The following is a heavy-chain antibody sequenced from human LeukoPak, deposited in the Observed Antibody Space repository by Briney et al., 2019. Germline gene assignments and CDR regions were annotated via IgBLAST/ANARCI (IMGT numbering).Heavy chain of an antibody. CDR2: ISSSSSYI. V-gene: IGHV3-21*01. J-gene: IGHJ5*02. D-gene: IGHD3-10*01. CDR3: ARDRGRKFDP. Sequence: GGSLRLSCAASGFTFSSYSMNWVRQAPGKGLEWVSSISSSSSYIYYADSVKGRFTISRDNAKNSLYLLMNSLRAEDTAVYYCARDRGRKFDPWGQGTLVTVSS. CDR1: GFTFSSYS.